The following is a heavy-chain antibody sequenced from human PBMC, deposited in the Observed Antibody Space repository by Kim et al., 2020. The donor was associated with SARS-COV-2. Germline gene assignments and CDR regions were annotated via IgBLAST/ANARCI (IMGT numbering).Heavy chain of an antibody. CDR2: IIPIFGTA. CDR1: GGTFSSYA. CDR3: ARDFYFYSSGGRDYYFDY. J-gene: IGHJ4*02. D-gene: IGHD6-19*01. V-gene: IGHV1-69*13. Sequence: SVKVSCKASGGTFSSYAISWVRQAPGQGLEWMGGIIPIFGTANYAQKFQGRVTITADESTSTAYMELSSLRSEDTAVYYCARDFYFYSSGGRDYYFDYWGQGTLVTVSS.